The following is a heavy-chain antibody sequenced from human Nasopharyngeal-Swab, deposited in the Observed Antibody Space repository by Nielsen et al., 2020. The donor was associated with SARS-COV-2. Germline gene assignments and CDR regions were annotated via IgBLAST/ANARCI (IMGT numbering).Heavy chain of an antibody. CDR1: GYTLTELS. J-gene: IGHJ4*02. V-gene: IGHV1-24*01. Sequence: ASVKVSCKVSGYTLTELSMHWVRQAPGKGLEWMGGFDPEDGETIYAQKFQGRVTTTEDTSTDTAYMELSSLRSEDTAVYYCASLRFWSGYYFDYWGQGTLVTVSS. CDR2: FDPEDGET. CDR3: ASLRFWSGYYFDY. D-gene: IGHD3-3*01.